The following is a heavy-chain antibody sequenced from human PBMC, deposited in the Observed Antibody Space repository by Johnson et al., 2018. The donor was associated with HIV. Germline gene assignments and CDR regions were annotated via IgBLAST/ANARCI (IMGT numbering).Heavy chain of an antibody. Sequence: QVQLVESGGGLVKPGGSLRLSCGASGFTFSAYNMGWIRQAPGKGLECLSYISSSGSTIYYADSVKGRFTISRDNAKNSLYLQVNSLRAEDTAVYYCARDLGNWDSPRSAFDIWGQGTMVTVSS. V-gene: IGHV3-11*04. CDR1: GFTFSAYN. CDR3: ARDLGNWDSPRSAFDI. D-gene: IGHD1/OR15-1a*01. J-gene: IGHJ3*02. CDR2: ISSSGSTI.